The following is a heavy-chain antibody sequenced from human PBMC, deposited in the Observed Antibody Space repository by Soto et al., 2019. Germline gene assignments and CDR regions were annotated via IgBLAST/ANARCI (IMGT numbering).Heavy chain of an antibody. V-gene: IGHV2-5*02. CDR1: GFSLTTSGVG. Sequence: QITLNESGPTVVRPTETLTLTCRFSGFSLTTSGVGVGWIRQSPGKAPEWLALIYWDDDKRYSASLKSRLTITKDTSKNQVVLTVSDLDPTDTATYYCARRVLRTVFGLVTSTAIYFDFWGQGTPVAVSS. CDR3: ARRVLRTVFGLVTSTAIYFDF. D-gene: IGHD3-3*01. CDR2: IYWDDDK. J-gene: IGHJ4*02.